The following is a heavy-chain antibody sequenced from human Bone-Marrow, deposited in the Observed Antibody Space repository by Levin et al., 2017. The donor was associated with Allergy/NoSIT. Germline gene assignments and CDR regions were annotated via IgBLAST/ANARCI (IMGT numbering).Heavy chain of an antibody. V-gene: IGHV1-8*01. CDR1: GYTFTSYD. J-gene: IGHJ6*02. CDR3: ARGQSRPSTYYGFDV. CDR2: MNPYSGGS. Sequence: ASVKVSCEASGYTFTSYDIMWVRQATGQGLEWMAWMNPYSGGSGYAQKFQGRITMTRNTPLSTAYMELSSLRSEDTAVYYCARGQSRPSTYYGFDVWGQGTTVTVSS. D-gene: IGHD2/OR15-2a*01.